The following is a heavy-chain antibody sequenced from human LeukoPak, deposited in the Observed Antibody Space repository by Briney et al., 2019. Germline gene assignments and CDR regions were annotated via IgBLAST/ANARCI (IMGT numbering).Heavy chain of an antibody. D-gene: IGHD1-1*01. CDR2: IIPIFGTA. J-gene: IGHJ6*04. V-gene: IGHV1-69*13. CDR1: GGTFSSYA. Sequence: ASVKVCCKASGGTFSSYAISWVRQAPGPGLEWMGGIIPIFGTANYAHKFQGKVTITADESTSTAYMELSSLRSEDTAVYYCARGQYNWNDGYYYYYGMDVWGKGTTVTVSS. CDR3: ARGQYNWNDGYYYYYGMDV.